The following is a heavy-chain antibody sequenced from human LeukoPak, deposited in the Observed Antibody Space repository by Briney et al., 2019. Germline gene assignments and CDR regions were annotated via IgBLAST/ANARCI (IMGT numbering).Heavy chain of an antibody. D-gene: IGHD4-17*01. CDR2: IIPMIGTG. CDR3: ARNDFGDYRFDF. CDR1: GGIFRSSF. J-gene: IGHJ4*02. Sequence: GSSVKVSCKASGGIFRSSFINWVRQAPGLGLEWMGGIIPMIGTGNYAQKFPGRVTITADESTSTVYMELGSLRSEDTAVYYCARNDFGDYRFDFWGQGTLVTVSS. V-gene: IGHV1-69*01.